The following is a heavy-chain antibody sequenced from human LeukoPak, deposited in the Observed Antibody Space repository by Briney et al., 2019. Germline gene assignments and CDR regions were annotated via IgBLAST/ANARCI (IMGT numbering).Heavy chain of an antibody. CDR3: ARGIQLAWVGNWFDP. CDR2: IYHSGST. D-gene: IGHD5-18*01. V-gene: IGHV4-30-2*01. CDR1: GGSISSGGYS. J-gene: IGHJ5*02. Sequence: SETLSLTCAVSGGSISSGGYSWSWIRQPPGKGLEWIGYIYHSGSTYYNPSLKSRVTISVDRSKIQFSLKLSSVTAADTAVYYCARGIQLAWVGNWFDPWGQGTLVTVSS.